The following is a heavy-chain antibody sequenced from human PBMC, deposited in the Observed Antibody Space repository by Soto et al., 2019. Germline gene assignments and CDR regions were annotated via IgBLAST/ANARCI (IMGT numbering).Heavy chain of an antibody. Sequence: QVQLVQSGAEVKRPGASVTVSCRSSGDTFNDYYIHWVRQAPGQGLEWMGWINPNGGVTKYAQKFQGWVSMTRDTSLMTVYMQLSRLTSDDTSVYYCARESGGATATLDYYYFYMDVWGTGTTVTVSS. J-gene: IGHJ6*03. CDR3: ARESGGATATLDYYYFYMDV. CDR1: GDTFNDYY. V-gene: IGHV1-2*04. D-gene: IGHD5-12*01. CDR2: INPNGGVT.